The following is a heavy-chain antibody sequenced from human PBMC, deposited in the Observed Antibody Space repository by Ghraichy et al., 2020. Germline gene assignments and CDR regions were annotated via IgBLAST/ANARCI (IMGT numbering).Heavy chain of an antibody. CDR3: ASDAWEGVQWLVRGYYYYGMDV. CDR2: ISSSGSTI. J-gene: IGHJ6*02. V-gene: IGHV3-48*03. D-gene: IGHD6-19*01. Sequence: GESLNISCAASGFTFSSYEMNWVRQAPGKGLEWVSYISSSGSTIYYADSVKGRFTISRDNAKNSLYLQMNSLRAEDTAVYYCASDAWEGVQWLVRGYYYYGMDVWGQGTTVTVSS. CDR1: GFTFSSYE.